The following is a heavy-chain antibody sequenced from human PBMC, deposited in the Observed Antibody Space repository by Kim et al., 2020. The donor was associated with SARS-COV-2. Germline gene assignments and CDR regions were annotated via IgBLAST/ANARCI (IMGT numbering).Heavy chain of an antibody. V-gene: IGHV3-23*01. CDR2: IDGSDGTT. J-gene: IGHJ1*01. D-gene: IGHD2-15*01. CDR1: GFTFTGYA. Sequence: GGSLRLSCTTSGFTFTGYAMSWVRQAPGKGLEWVSSIDGSDGTTYYVDSVKGRFTISRDNSKYTLYLQMNSLRADDTAVYYCIKGWWGWIWVHWGQGTRV. CDR3: IKGWWGWIWVH.